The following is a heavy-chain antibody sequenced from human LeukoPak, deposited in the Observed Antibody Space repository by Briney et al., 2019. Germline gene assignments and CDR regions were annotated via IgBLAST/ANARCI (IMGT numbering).Heavy chain of an antibody. CDR2: ISYDGSNK. J-gene: IGHJ4*02. Sequence: PGGSLRLSCAASGFTFSSYGMHWVRQAPGKGLEWVAVISYDGSNKYYADSVKGRFTISRDNSKNTLYLQKNSLRAEDTAVYYCAKGKGDGYNYYYWGQGTLVTVSS. V-gene: IGHV3-30*18. D-gene: IGHD5-24*01. CDR1: GFTFSSYG. CDR3: AKGKGDGYNYYY.